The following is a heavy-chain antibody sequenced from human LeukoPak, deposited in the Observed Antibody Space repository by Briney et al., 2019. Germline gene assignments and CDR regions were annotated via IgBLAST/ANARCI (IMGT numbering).Heavy chain of an antibody. D-gene: IGHD5-12*01. CDR2: INPDGSRI. V-gene: IGHV3-7*01. Sequence: GGSLRLSCAASGFTFSGYWMSWVRQAPGKGLDWLGNINPDGSRINYVDSVKGRFTFSRDNAKNSLFLQMNSLRAEDTAVFYCARDSGYNAFDIWGQGTMVTVSS. CDR3: ARDSGYNAFDI. CDR1: GFTFSGYW. J-gene: IGHJ3*02.